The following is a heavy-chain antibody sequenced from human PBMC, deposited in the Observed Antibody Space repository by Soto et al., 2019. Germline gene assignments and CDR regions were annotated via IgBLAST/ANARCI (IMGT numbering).Heavy chain of an antibody. CDR1: GDSTTRYH. CDR2: ISNSGST. J-gene: IGHJ4*02. D-gene: IGHD6-19*01. Sequence: QVQLQESGPGLVRPAETLSLTCTVSGDSTTRYHWSWIRQPPGKGLEWVGFISNSGSTSYNPSLKSRVAVSVDTSKNQFSLNPSSVTAADTAVYYCSRRWYTSGWSIFDYWGQGTRVTVSS. CDR3: SRRWYTSGWSIFDY. V-gene: IGHV4-59*08.